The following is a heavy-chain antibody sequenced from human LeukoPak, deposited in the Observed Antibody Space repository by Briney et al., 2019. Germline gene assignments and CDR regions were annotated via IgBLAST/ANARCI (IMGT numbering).Heavy chain of an antibody. J-gene: IGHJ4*02. Sequence: AEGSLRLSCAASGFTVSSNYMSWVRQAPGKGLEWVSVIYSGGSTYYADSVKGRFTISRDNSKNTLYLQMNSLRAEDTAVYYCARSQPHYYDSSGYPYWGQGTLVTVSS. V-gene: IGHV3-66*01. CDR1: GFTVSSNY. CDR2: IYSGGST. CDR3: ARSQPHYYDSSGYPY. D-gene: IGHD3-22*01.